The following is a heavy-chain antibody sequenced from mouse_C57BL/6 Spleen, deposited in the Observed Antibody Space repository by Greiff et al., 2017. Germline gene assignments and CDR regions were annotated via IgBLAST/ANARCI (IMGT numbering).Heavy chain of an antibody. CDR3: ARREIYDGFEGFAY. CDR2: ILPGSGST. D-gene: IGHD2-3*01. CDR1: GYTFTGYW. V-gene: IGHV1-9*01. Sequence: VQLQQSGAELMKPGASVKLSCKATGYTFTGYWIEWVKQRPGHGLEWIGEILPGSGSTNYKEKFKGKATFTADTSSNTAYMQLSSLTTEDSAIYYGARREIYDGFEGFAYWGQGTLVTVSA. J-gene: IGHJ3*01.